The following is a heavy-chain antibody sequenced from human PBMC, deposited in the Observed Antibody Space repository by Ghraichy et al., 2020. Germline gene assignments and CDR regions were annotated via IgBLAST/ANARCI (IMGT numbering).Heavy chain of an antibody. J-gene: IGHJ1*01. CDR3: AKDVRYSSARAEYFQH. V-gene: IGHV3-23*01. CDR1: GFTFSSYA. D-gene: IGHD6-19*01. Sequence: GGSLRLSCAASGFTFSSYAMSWVRQAPGKGLEWVSAISGSGGSTYYADSVKGRFTISRDNSKNTLYLQMNSLRAEDTAVYYCAKDVRYSSARAEYFQHWGQGTLVTVSS. CDR2: ISGSGGST.